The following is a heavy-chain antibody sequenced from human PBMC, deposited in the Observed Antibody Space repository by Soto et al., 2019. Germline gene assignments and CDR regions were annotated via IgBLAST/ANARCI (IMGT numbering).Heavy chain of an antibody. CDR2: IHSREST. CDR1: GGSTSGYY. CDR3: ASSYGHEKDY. V-gene: IGHV4-4*08. J-gene: IGHJ4*02. D-gene: IGHD5-18*01. Sequence: ASETLSLTCIVSGGSTSGYYWSWIRRPPGKGLEWIGSIHSRESTNYNPSLKSRVTISVDTSKNQFSLKLSSVTAADTAVYYCASSYGHEKDYWGQGTLVTVSS.